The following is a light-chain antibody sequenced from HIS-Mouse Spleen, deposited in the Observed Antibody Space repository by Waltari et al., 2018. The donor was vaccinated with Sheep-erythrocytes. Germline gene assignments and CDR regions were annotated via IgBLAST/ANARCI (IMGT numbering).Light chain of an antibody. CDR3: SSYTSSSTVV. CDR2: EVS. J-gene: IGLJ2*01. V-gene: IGLV2-14*01. Sequence: QSALTQPASVSGSPGQSITISCTGTRSDVGGYNYVSWYQQHPGNAPKLMSYEVSNRLSWVSNRLSGAKSGNTASLTISGLQAEDEADYYCSSYTSSSTVVFGGGTKLTVL. CDR1: RSDVGGYNY.